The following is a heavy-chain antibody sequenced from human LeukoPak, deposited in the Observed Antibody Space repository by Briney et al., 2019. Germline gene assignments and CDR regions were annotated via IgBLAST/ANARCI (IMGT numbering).Heavy chain of an antibody. CDR2: ISSSSSYI. Sequence: GGSLRLSCAASGFTFSSYSMNWVRQAPGKGLEWVSSISSSSSYIYYADSVEGRFTISRDNAKNSLYLQMNSLRAEDTAVYYCASRAVTTFSLTWGKGTTVTVSS. D-gene: IGHD4-11*01. CDR1: GFTFSSYS. V-gene: IGHV3-21*01. CDR3: ASRAVTTFSLT. J-gene: IGHJ6*04.